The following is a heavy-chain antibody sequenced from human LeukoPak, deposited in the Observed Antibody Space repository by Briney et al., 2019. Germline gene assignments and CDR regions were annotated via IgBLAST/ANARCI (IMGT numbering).Heavy chain of an antibody. J-gene: IGHJ4*02. V-gene: IGHV3-48*04. CDR1: GFTFSSYS. CDR3: AREGAYGDYDFDY. Sequence: GGSLRLSCAASGFTFSSYSMNWVRQAPGKGLEWVSYISSSSSTIYYADSVKGRFTISRDNAKNSLYLQMNSLRAEDTAVYYCAREGAYGDYDFDYWGQGTLVTVSS. CDR2: ISSSSSTI. D-gene: IGHD4-17*01.